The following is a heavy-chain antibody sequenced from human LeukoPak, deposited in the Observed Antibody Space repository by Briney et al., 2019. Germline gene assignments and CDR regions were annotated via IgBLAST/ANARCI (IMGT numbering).Heavy chain of an antibody. Sequence: GASVKVSCKASGYTFSDYYLHWLRQAPGQGLEWMGWINPKSGGTNYAQQFQGRVTVTSDTSISTAYMELTRLTFDDTAVYYCGGGAAAVVIYTWGQGTLVTVSS. CDR2: INPKSGGT. V-gene: IGHV1-2*02. CDR1: GYTFSDYY. J-gene: IGHJ4*02. CDR3: GGGAAAVVIYT. D-gene: IGHD2-2*01.